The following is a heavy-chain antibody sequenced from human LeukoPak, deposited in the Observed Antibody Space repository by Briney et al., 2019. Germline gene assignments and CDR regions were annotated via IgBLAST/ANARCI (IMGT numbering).Heavy chain of an antibody. J-gene: IGHJ5*02. V-gene: IGHV1-8*03. D-gene: IGHD2-2*01. Sequence: ASVKVSCKASGGTFSSYAISWVRQATGQGLEWMGWMNPNSGNTGYAQKFQGRVTITRNTSISTAYMELSSLRSEDTAVYYCARKLGYCSCTSCYYWFDPWGQGTLVTVSS. CDR3: ARKLGYCSCTSCYYWFDP. CDR1: GGTFSSYA. CDR2: MNPNSGNT.